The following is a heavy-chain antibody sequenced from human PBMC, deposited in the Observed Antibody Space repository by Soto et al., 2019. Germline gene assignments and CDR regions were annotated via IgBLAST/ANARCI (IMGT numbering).Heavy chain of an antibody. D-gene: IGHD6-19*01. CDR2: IWYDGSNK. J-gene: IGHJ4*02. Sequence: SLRLSCAASGFIFSSYGMHWVRQAPGKGLEWVAVIWYDGSNKYYADSVKGRFTISRDNSKNTLYLQMNSLRAEDTAVYYCARGAMYSSGFDRAFDYWGQGTLVTVSS. CDR3: ARGAMYSSGFDRAFDY. CDR1: GFIFSSYG. V-gene: IGHV3-33*01.